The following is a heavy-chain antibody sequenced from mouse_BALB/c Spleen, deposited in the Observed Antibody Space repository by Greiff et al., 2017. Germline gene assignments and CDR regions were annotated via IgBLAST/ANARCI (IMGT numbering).Heavy chain of an antibody. CDR3: ARPDYYGSSYWYFDV. Sequence: QVQLQQPGSVLVRPGASVKLSCKAYGYTFTSSWMHWAKQRPGQGLEWIGEILPGSGSTNYNEKFKGKATFTADTSSNTAYMQLSSLTSEDSAVYYCARPDYYGSSYWYFDVWGAGTTVTVSS. J-gene: IGHJ1*01. CDR2: ILPGSGST. CDR1: GYTFTSSW. D-gene: IGHD1-1*01. V-gene: IGHV1S130*01.